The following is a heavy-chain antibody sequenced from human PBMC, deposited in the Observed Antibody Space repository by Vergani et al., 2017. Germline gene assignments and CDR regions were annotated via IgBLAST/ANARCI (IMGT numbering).Heavy chain of an antibody. D-gene: IGHD3-10*01. CDR2: ISYDGSNK. J-gene: IGHJ4*02. CDR1: GFTFSSYA. CDR3: ARDYGSGTTYFDY. V-gene: IGHV3-30-3*01. Sequence: QVQLVESGGGVVQLGRSLRLSCAASGFTFSSYAMHWVRQAPGKGLEWVAVISYDGSNKYYADSVKGRFTISRDNSKNTLYLQMNSLRAEDTAVYYCARDYGSGTTYFDYWGQGTLVTVSS.